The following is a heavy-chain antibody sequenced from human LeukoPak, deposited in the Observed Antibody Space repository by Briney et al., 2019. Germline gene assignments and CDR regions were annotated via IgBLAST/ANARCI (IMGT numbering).Heavy chain of an antibody. Sequence: PSETLSLTCTVSGYSISSGYYWGWIRQPPGKGLEWIGSIYHSGSTYYNPSLKSRVTISVDTPKNQFSLKLSSVTAADTAVYNCARVLSGVRGYFDYWGQGTLVTVSS. J-gene: IGHJ4*02. V-gene: IGHV4-38-2*02. D-gene: IGHD3-10*02. CDR3: ARVLSGVRGYFDY. CDR2: IYHSGST. CDR1: GYSISSGYY.